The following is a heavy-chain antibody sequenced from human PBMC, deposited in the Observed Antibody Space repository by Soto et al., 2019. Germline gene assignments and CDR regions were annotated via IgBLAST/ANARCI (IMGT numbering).Heavy chain of an antibody. D-gene: IGHD3-9*01. Sequence: ASVKVSCKASGYTFTSYGISWVRQAPGQGLEWMGWISAYNGNTNYAQKLQGRVTMTTDTSTSTAYTELRSLRSDDTAVYYCARGLTWNDILTEADYYYGMDVWGQGTTVTVSS. CDR2: ISAYNGNT. V-gene: IGHV1-18*01. CDR3: ARGLTWNDILTEADYYYGMDV. J-gene: IGHJ6*02. CDR1: GYTFTSYG.